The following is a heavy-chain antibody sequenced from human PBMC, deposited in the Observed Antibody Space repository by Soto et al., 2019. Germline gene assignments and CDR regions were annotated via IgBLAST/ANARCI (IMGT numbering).Heavy chain of an antibody. CDR2: IVPVLGVP. Sequence: QVQLVQSGAEVMKPGSSVKVSCMPSGGAFSTYPLSWVRQAPGQGLEWMGRIVPVLGVPNYAQRFQGRVTMTADKDTNTAYLELSSLRFEDTAVYYCGRDRYAYGSGSTIDNWGQATLVTVSS. J-gene: IGHJ4*02. V-gene: IGHV1-69*04. D-gene: IGHD3-10*01. CDR1: GGAFSTYP. CDR3: GRDRYAYGSGSTIDN.